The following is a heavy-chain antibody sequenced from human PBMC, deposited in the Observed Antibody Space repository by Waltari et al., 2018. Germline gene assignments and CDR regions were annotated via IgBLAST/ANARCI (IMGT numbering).Heavy chain of an antibody. Sequence: QVHLVESGGGVVQPGGSLRLSCAASGFTFSGSAMHWFRLAPGKGLEWVAVISYDGDQKYYADSVKGRFTVSRDNSKNTVYLQMNSVRGEDTAVYYCTRDNGYYYYYGMDVWGQGTTVTVSS. D-gene: IGHD2-8*01. CDR3: TRDNGYYYYYGMDV. J-gene: IGHJ6*02. V-gene: IGHV3-30-3*01. CDR1: GFTFSGSA. CDR2: ISYDGDQK.